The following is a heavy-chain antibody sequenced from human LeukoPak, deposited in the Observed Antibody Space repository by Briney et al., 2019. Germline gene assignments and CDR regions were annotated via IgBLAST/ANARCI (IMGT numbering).Heavy chain of an antibody. CDR2: IDTNTGNP. D-gene: IGHD6-25*01. V-gene: IGHV7-4-1*02. CDR3: ARGRIAARGEKFDP. CDR1: GYTFTSYA. J-gene: IGHJ5*02. Sequence: ASVKVSCKASGYTFTSYAMNWVRQAPGQGLEWMGWIDTNTGNPTYAQGFTGRFVFSLDTSVSTAYLQISSLKAEDTAVYYCARGRIAARGEKFDPWGQGTLVTVSS.